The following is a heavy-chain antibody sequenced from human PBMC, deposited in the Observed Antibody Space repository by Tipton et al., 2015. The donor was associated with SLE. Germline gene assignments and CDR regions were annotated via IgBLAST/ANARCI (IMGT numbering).Heavy chain of an antibody. V-gene: IGHV4-59*12. Sequence: TLSLTCTVSGGSISYYFWSWIRQPPGKGLEWIGHISDSGSTNYNPSLNSRVTISVDTSKNQFSLRLSSVTAADTAMYYCTRELDTFDIWGQGTMVTVSS. CDR1: GGSISYYF. J-gene: IGHJ3*02. CDR3: TRELDTFDI. CDR2: ISDSGST.